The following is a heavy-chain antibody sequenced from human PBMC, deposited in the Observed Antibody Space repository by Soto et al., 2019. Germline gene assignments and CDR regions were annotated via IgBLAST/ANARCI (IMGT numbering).Heavy chain of an antibody. CDR2: IYYIGST. D-gene: IGHD2-2*01. Sequence: SETLSLTCTVSGGSISSGGYYWSWIRPPPGKGLEWIGYIYYIGSTYYNPSLKSRVTISVDTSKNQFSLKLSSVTDADTAVYYCARDRSSTRCCRPLDLWGEGCLVTVSS. J-gene: IGHJ5*02. CDR1: GGSISSGGYY. CDR3: ARDRSSTRCCRPLDL. V-gene: IGHV4-30-4*01.